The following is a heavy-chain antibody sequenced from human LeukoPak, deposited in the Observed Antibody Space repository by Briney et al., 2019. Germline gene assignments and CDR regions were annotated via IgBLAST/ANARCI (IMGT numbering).Heavy chain of an antibody. V-gene: IGHV3-23*01. Sequence: PGGSLRLSCAASGFTFSSYAMSWVRQAQGKGLEWDSAISGSGGSTYYADSVKGRFTISRDNSKNTLYLQMNSLRAEDTAVYYCAKGAPYYYDSSGYYYSFGYWGQGTLVTVSS. CDR3: AKGAPYYYDSSGYYYSFGY. J-gene: IGHJ4*02. CDR1: GFTFSSYA. D-gene: IGHD3-22*01. CDR2: ISGSGGST.